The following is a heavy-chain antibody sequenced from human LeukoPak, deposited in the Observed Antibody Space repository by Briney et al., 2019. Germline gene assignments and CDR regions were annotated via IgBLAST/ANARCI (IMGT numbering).Heavy chain of an antibody. D-gene: IGHD2-15*01. CDR2: ISSSSSTI. Sequence: PGGSLRLSCAASGFTFSSYSMNWVRQAPGKGLEWVSFISSSSSTIYYADSVKGRFTISRDNAKNSLYLQMNSLRAEDTAVYYCARSVPNFSWALDYWGQGTLVTVSS. CDR3: ARSVPNFSWALDY. V-gene: IGHV3-48*04. CDR1: GFTFSSYS. J-gene: IGHJ4*02.